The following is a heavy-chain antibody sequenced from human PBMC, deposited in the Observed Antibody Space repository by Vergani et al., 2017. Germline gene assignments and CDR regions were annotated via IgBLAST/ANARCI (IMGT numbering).Heavy chain of an antibody. V-gene: IGHV3-21*04. J-gene: IGHJ2*01. D-gene: IGHD6-13*01. CDR1: GFTFSSYS. CDR2: ISSSSSYI. CDR3: AKDSSSWYWYFDL. Sequence: VQLVESGGGLVKPGGSLRLSCAASGFTFSSYSMNWVRQAPGKGLEWVSSISSSSSYIYYADSVKGRFTISRDNAKNSLYLQMNSLRAEDTAVYYCAKDSSSWYWYFDLWGRGTLVTVSS.